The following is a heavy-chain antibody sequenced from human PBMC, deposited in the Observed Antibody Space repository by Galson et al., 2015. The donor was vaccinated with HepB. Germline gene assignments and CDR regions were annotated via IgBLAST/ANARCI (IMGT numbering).Heavy chain of an antibody. Sequence: ETLSLTCNVSGGSIRSYYWSWIRQPPGKGLEWIGYFYYSGSPNYNPSLKSRVTISVDTSKNQFSLKLSSVTAADTAVYYCARFNYEEIFDIWGQGTMVTVSS. D-gene: IGHD4-11*01. CDR1: GGSIRSYY. J-gene: IGHJ3*02. CDR3: ARFNYEEIFDI. CDR2: FYYSGSP. V-gene: IGHV4-59*01.